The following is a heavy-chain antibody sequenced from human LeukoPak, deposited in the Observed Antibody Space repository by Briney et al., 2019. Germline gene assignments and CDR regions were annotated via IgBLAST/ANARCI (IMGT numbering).Heavy chain of an antibody. V-gene: IGHV4-59*01. CDR2: IYYSGST. J-gene: IGHJ4*02. CDR3: AREAGYYYDSSGYYAL. D-gene: IGHD3-22*01. Sequence: SETLSLTCTASGGSISSYYWSWIRQPPGKGLEWIGYIYYSGSTNYNPSLKSRVTISVDTSKNQFSLKLSSVTAADTAVYYCAREAGYYYDSSGYYALWGQGTLVTVSS. CDR1: GGSISSYY.